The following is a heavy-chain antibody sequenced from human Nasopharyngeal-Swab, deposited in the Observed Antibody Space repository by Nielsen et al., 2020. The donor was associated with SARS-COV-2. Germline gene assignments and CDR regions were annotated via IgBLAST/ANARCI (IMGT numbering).Heavy chain of an antibody. J-gene: IGHJ3*02. CDR3: TTGTSGAFDI. CDR1: GFTLSNAW. Sequence: SRAVSGFTLSNAWMNWVRQAPGKGLVWVGRIKSKTDGGTTDYAAPVKGRFTISRDDSKNTLYLQMNSLKTEDTAVYYCTTGTSGAFDIWGQGTMVTVSS. D-gene: IGHD1-14*01. CDR2: IKSKTDGGTT. V-gene: IGHV3-15*01.